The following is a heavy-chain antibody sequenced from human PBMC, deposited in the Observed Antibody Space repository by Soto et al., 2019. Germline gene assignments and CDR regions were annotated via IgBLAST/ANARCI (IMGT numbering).Heavy chain of an antibody. V-gene: IGHV3-23*01. Sequence: GGCLRLSCAASGFTFSSYAMTWVRQAPGKRLEWVSGISGSGGTTSYTDSVRGRFTISRDNSKKTLFLEMKSLGVEDTAVYFCARDVWETTSRYYGLDLWGLGTTVTVSS. J-gene: IGHJ6*02. CDR1: GFTFSSYA. CDR2: ISGSGGTT. CDR3: ARDVWETTSRYYGLDL. D-gene: IGHD1-26*01.